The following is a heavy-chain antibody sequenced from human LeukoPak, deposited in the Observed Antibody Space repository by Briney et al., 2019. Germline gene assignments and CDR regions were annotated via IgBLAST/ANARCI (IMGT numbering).Heavy chain of an antibody. Sequence: ASVKVSCKASGYTFTGYYMHWVRQAPGQGLEWMGWINPNSGGTNYAQKFQGRVTMTRDTSISTAYMELSRLRSDDTAVYYCARGLGDILTGYPHAGPVNWFDPWGQGTLVTVSS. CDR2: INPNSGGT. V-gene: IGHV1-2*02. CDR1: GYTFTGYY. D-gene: IGHD3-9*01. CDR3: ARGLGDILTGYPHAGPVNWFDP. J-gene: IGHJ5*02.